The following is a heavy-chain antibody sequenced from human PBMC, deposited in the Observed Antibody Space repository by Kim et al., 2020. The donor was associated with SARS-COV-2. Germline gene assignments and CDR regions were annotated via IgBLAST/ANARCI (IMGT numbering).Heavy chain of an antibody. V-gene: IGHV1-18*01. Sequence: ASVKVSCKASGYTFTSYGISWVRQAPGQGLEWMGWISAYNGNTNYAQKLQGRVTMTTDTSTSTAYMELRSLRSDDTAVYYSAREGGITIFGVVIPNYYYYGMDVWGQGTTVTVSS. CDR2: ISAYNGNT. CDR1: GYTFTSYG. D-gene: IGHD3-3*01. CDR3: AREGGITIFGVVIPNYYYYGMDV. J-gene: IGHJ6*02.